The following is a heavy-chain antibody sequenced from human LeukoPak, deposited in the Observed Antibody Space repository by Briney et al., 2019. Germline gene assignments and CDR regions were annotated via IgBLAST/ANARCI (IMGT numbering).Heavy chain of an antibody. D-gene: IGHD6-13*01. J-gene: IGHJ5*02. CDR1: GGSFRGYY. V-gene: IGHV4-34*01. Sequence: SDTLSLTCAVYGGSFRGYYRSWIRQPPGKGLEWIGEINQSGSNNYNPSLKSRVTISVVTSKDQFSLQLSSVTAADTAVYYCARGGVDVAAADHIWFDPWGQGTLVTVSS. CDR3: ARGGVDVAAADHIWFDP. CDR2: INQSGSN.